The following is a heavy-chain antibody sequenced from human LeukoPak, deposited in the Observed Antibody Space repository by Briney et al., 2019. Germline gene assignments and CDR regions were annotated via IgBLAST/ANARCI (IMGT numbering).Heavy chain of an antibody. CDR1: GYTFPSYF. CDR3: ARGPDSGSYYVGAFDI. J-gene: IGHJ3*02. V-gene: IGHV1-46*01. D-gene: IGHD1-26*01. CDR2: INPTGGST. Sequence: ASVKASCKASGYTFPSYFMHWVRQAPGQGLEWMGIINPTGGSTTYAQKFQGRVTMTRDTSTSTVYMELSSLRSDDTAVYYCARGPDSGSYYVGAFDIWGQGTMVTVSS.